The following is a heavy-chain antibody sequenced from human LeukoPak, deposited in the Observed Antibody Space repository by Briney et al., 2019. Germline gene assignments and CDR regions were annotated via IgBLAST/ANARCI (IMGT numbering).Heavy chain of an antibody. CDR1: GGSISSGVYY. V-gene: IGHV4-31*03. J-gene: IGHJ4*02. Sequence: SQTLSLTCTVSGGSISSGVYYWSWIRQHPGKGLEWIGYIYYSGSTYYNPSLKSRVTISVDTSKNQFSLKLSSVTAADTAVYYCARVSYGDYANFDYWGQGTLVTVSS. CDR2: IYYSGST. CDR3: ARVSYGDYANFDY. D-gene: IGHD4-17*01.